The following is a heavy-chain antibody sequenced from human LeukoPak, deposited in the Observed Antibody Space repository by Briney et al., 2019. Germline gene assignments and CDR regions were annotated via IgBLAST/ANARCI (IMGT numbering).Heavy chain of an antibody. Sequence: GGSLRLSCAASGFTFSSYGMSWVRQAPGKGLEWVSSISSSSSYIYYADSVKGRFTISRDNAKNTLYLQMNSLRAEDTAVYYCARVLRTTSTTYYYDSSGYYSLDYWGQGTLVTVSS. J-gene: IGHJ4*02. CDR1: GFTFSSYG. CDR3: ARVLRTTSTTYYYDSSGYYSLDY. V-gene: IGHV3-21*01. CDR2: ISSSSSYI. D-gene: IGHD3-22*01.